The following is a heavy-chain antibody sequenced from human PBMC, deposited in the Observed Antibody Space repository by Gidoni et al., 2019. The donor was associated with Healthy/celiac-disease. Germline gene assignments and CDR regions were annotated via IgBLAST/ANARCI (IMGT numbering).Heavy chain of an antibody. CDR2: IYYSGSL. Sequence: HVQLQESGPGLVKPSETLSLTCTVSGGSVSSGSYYWSWIRQPPGKGLEWLGYIYYSGSLNYNPSLKSRVTISVDTSKNQFSLKLSSVTAADTAVYYCARAVETYYDYVWGSYRPGHYFDYWGQGTLVTVSS. V-gene: IGHV4-61*01. D-gene: IGHD3-16*02. CDR3: ARAVETYYDYVWGSYRPGHYFDY. J-gene: IGHJ4*02. CDR1: GGSVSSGSYY.